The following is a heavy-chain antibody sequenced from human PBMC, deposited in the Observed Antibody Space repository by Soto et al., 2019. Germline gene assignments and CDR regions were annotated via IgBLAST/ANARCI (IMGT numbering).Heavy chain of an antibody. CDR2: IRSKAYGGTT. CDR3: TRDLYDYIWGSYYFDY. J-gene: IGHJ4*02. Sequence: GGSLRLSCTASGLTFGDYAMSWFRQAPGKGLEWVGFIRSKAYGGTTEYAASVEGRFTISRDDSKSIAYLQMNSLKTEDTAVYYCTRDLYDYIWGSYYFDYWGQGTLVTVSS. D-gene: IGHD3-16*01. CDR1: GLTFGDYA. V-gene: IGHV3-49*03.